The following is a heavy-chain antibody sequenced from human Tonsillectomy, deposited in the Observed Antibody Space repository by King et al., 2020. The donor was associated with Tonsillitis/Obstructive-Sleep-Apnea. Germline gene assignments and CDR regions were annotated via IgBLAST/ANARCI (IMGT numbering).Heavy chain of an antibody. J-gene: IGHJ4*02. CDR1: GGSFSGYY. V-gene: IGHV4-34*01. Sequence: VQLQQWGAGLLKPSETLSLTCAVYGGSFSGYYWSWIRQPPGKGLEWIGEISHSGRTSYDTSLQSRVTISLDISKNQFSLKLSSVSAADTGVYYCGRGAQWGYWGQGTLVTASS. CDR2: ISHSGRT. D-gene: IGHD1-26*01. CDR3: GRGAQWGY.